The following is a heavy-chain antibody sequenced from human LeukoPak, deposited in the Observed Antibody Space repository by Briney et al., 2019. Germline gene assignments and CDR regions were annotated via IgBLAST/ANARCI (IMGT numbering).Heavy chain of an antibody. CDR3: AKLREVGFWYFDS. CDR1: GFTFSIYG. D-gene: IGHD3-3*01. J-gene: IGHJ4*02. CDR2: MSYYGSTK. V-gene: IGHV3-30*18. Sequence: PGGSLSLSCAASGFTFSIYGMHGVRQAPGKGRECVGDMSYYGSTKYYADSVKGRFAISRDNPKHTLFLQMNSLRHEDTAVCYCAKLREVGFWYFDSWGEGSMVTVSS.